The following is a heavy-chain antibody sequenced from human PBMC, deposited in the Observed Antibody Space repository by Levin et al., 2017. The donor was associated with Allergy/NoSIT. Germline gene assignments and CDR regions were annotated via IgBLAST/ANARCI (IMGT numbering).Heavy chain of an antibody. CDR1: GFTVSSHY. V-gene: IGHV3-53*01. Sequence: GESLKISCAASGFTVSSHYMSWVRQAPGKGLEWVSVIYSGGSTYYADSVKGRFTISRDNSKNTLYLQMNSLRAEDTAVYYCARDRRVATETRHRGREYYFDYWGQGTLVTVSS. CDR3: ARDRRVATETRHRGREYYFDY. D-gene: IGHD5-12*01. CDR2: IYSGGST. J-gene: IGHJ4*02.